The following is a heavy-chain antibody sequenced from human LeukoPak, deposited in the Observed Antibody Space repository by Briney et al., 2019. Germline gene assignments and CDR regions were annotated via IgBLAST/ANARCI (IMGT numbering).Heavy chain of an antibody. CDR1: GFTFSSYW. D-gene: IGHD6-13*01. J-gene: IGHJ4*02. Sequence: PGVSLRLSCAASGFTFSSYWMHWVRQAPGKGLVWVSHINSDGSSTRYADSVKGRFTISRDNAKNTLYLEVSSLRVEDTAVYYCATNAATVAAGNFFDYWGQGTLVTVSS. CDR2: INSDGSST. CDR3: ATNAATVAAGNFFDY. V-gene: IGHV3-74*01.